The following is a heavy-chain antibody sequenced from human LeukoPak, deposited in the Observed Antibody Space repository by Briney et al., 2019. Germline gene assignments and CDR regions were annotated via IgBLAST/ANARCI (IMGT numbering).Heavy chain of an antibody. J-gene: IGHJ4*02. Sequence: PGGSLRLSCATSEFTFSSYAMSWVRQAPGKGLEWVSVIYSGGSTYYADSVRGRFTISRDNSKNTLYLQMNSLRAEDTAVYYCARDLGINYYGSGSFDYWGQGTLSPSPQ. CDR2: IYSGGST. CDR1: EFTFSSYA. V-gene: IGHV3-53*01. CDR3: ARDLGINYYGSGSFDY. D-gene: IGHD3-10*01.